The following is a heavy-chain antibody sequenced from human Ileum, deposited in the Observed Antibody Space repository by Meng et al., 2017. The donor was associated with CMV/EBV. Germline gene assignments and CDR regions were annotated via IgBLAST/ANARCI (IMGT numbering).Heavy chain of an antibody. D-gene: IGHD3-10*01. CDR1: GFTVSVNY. J-gene: IGHJ4*02. CDR3: ARDSTDRGREGYFDY. V-gene: IGHV3-53*01. Sequence: SGFTVSVNYMSWVRQAPGKGLEWVSTIYSGGSTSYENSVKGRFTISRDNSKNMLYLQMNSLRAEDTAMYYCARDSTDRGREGYFDYWGQGTLVTVSS. CDR2: IYSGGST.